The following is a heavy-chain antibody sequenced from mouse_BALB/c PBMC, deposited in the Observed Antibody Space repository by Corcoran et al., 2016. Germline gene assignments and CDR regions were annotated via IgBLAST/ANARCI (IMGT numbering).Heavy chain of an antibody. V-gene: IGHV12-3*02. Sequence: QMQLQESGHGLVKPSQSLFLACSITGFPITSGYYWIWIRQSPGKPLEWMGYITHSGETFYNPSLQSPITITRETSKNQFFLQLNAVTTEDTSMYYGAGDRDGYYGFDVWGAGTTVTVSS. CDR1: GFPITSGYY. J-gene: IGHJ1*01. CDR3: AGDRDGYYGFDV. D-gene: IGHD1-1*01. CDR2: ITHSGET.